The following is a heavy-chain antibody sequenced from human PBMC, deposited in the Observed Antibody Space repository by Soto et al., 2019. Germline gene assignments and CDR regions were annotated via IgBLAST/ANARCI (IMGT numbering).Heavy chain of an antibody. CDR1: GGSVSSGTYY. Sequence: SETMYLRRTVSGGSVSSGTYYGSWIRQPPGKGLEWIGYIYYNGGTDYNPSLKSRVTISLDTPKNQFSLHLYSVTAADTAIYHCARALTAYDPIGMDVWGQGTTVTVS. J-gene: IGHJ6*02. D-gene: IGHD5-12*01. V-gene: IGHV4-61*01. CDR2: IYYNGGT. CDR3: ARALTAYDPIGMDV.